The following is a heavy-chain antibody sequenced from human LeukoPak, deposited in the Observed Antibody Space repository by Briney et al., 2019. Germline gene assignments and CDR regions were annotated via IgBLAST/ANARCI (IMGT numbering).Heavy chain of an antibody. CDR2: ISSSGGST. V-gene: IGHV3-23*01. CDR1: GFTFSSYG. Sequence: GGSLRLSCAASGFTFSSYGMNWVRQAPEKGLEWVSTISSSGGSTYYADSVKGRFTISRDNSKNTLYLQMNSLRAEDTAVYYCAHQWLEHYWGQGTLVTVSS. J-gene: IGHJ4*02. CDR3: AHQWLEHY. D-gene: IGHD6-19*01.